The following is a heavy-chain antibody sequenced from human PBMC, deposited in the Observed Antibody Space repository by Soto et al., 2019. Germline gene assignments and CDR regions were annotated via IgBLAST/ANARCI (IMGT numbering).Heavy chain of an antibody. CDR3: ANAGYYYGMDV. J-gene: IGHJ6*02. Sequence: ASAKVSCTASGYTFTSYGNSWVRQAPGQGLEWMGWICAYDGNTNYAQKLQGRVTMTTDTSTSTAYMELRSLRSDDTAVYYCANAGYYYGMDVWGQGTTVTVSS. CDR1: GYTFTSYG. CDR2: ICAYDGNT. V-gene: IGHV1-18*01.